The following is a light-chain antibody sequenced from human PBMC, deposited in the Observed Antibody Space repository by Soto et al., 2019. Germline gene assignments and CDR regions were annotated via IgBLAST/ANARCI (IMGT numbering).Light chain of an antibody. Sequence: QSALTQPASMSGSPGQSITISCTGTSSDVGDYHYVSWYQLHPGKAPKLLIYDVTIRPSGVSNRFSGSKSGNTASLTISGLQAEDEADYYCSSYTSISTYVFGTGTKVTVL. J-gene: IGLJ1*01. V-gene: IGLV2-14*03. CDR3: SSYTSISTYV. CDR1: SSDVGDYHY. CDR2: DVT.